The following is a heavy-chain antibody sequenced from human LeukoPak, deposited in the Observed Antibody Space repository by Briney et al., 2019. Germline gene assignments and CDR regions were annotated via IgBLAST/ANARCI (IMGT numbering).Heavy chain of an antibody. V-gene: IGHV3-30*04. D-gene: IGHD3-22*01. CDR1: GFTFSSYA. Sequence: PGGSLRLSCAASGFTFSSYAMHWVRQAPGKGLEWVAVISYDGSNKYYADSVKGRFTISRDNSKNTLYLQMNSLRAEDTAVYYCAKVLITMTSNYWGQGTLVTVSS. CDR3: AKVLITMTSNY. CDR2: ISYDGSNK. J-gene: IGHJ4*02.